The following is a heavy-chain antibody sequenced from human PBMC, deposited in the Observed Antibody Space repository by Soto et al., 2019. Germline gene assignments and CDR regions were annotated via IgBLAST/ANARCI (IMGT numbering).Heavy chain of an antibody. V-gene: IGHV4-59*08. CDR2: VYSTGGT. Sequence: QVQLQQSGPGLVKPSETLSLTCSVSSGPSSTHNWGWIRQPPGRGLEWVGYVYSTGGTSYNPSLKSLVPISADTSTNHISLTLSSVTAADTALYYCVRQGIGTQHGLVDVWGQGTTVTVSS. CDR1: SGPSSTHN. D-gene: IGHD3-10*01. J-gene: IGHJ6*02. CDR3: VRQGIGTQHGLVDV.